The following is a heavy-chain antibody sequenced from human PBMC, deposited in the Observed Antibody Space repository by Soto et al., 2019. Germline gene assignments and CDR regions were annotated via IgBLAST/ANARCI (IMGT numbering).Heavy chain of an antibody. CDR1: GGSISSGGYY. CDR2: IYYSGST. Sequence: QVQLQESGPGLVKPSQTLSLTCTVSGGSISSGGYYWSWIRQHPGKGLEWIGYIYYSGSTYYNPPLKSRVIISVDTSKNQFSLKMSSVTAAYTAVYYWARGIVVVVAATGVLDYWGQGTLVTVSS. V-gene: IGHV4-31*03. J-gene: IGHJ4*02. D-gene: IGHD2-15*01. CDR3: ARGIVVVVAATGVLDY.